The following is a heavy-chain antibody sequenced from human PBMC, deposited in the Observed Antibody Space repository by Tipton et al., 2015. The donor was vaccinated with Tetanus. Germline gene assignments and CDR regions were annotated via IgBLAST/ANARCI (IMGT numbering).Heavy chain of an antibody. CDR3: AKGSSPIARVIIIPNYFDS. CDR1: GFTFSQYG. Sequence: SLRLSCAASGFTFSQYGMHWVRQAPGKGLEWVAVTIDDGSEKHYAESVKGRFTVSRDNTGSTFYLQMNNLRPEDTAVYYCAKGSSPIARVIIIPNYFDSWGRRTLVTVSS. D-gene: IGHD3-10*01. J-gene: IGHJ4*02. V-gene: IGHV3-30*18. CDR2: TIDDGSEK.